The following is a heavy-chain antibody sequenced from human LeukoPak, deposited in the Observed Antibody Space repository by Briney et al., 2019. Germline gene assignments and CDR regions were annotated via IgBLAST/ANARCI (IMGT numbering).Heavy chain of an antibody. D-gene: IGHD3-9*01. CDR3: AKNLDYDILTGYV. CDR1: GFTFSSYA. CDR2: ISGSGGST. J-gene: IGHJ4*02. V-gene: IGHV3-23*01. Sequence: PGGSLRLSCVASGFTFSSYAMHWVRQAPGKGLEWVSAISGSGGSTYYADSVKGRFTISRDNSKNTLYLQMNSLRAEDTAVYYCAKNLDYDILTGYVWGQGTLITVSS.